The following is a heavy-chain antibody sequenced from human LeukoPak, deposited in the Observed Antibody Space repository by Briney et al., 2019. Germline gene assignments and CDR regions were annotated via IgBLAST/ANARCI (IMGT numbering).Heavy chain of an antibody. Sequence: GGSLRLSCAASGFTFSSYAMHWVRQAPGKGLEWVAVISYDGSNKYYADSVKGRFTISRDNSKNTLYLQMNSLRAEDTAVYYCARTWEEYYFDYWGQGTLVTVSP. J-gene: IGHJ4*02. CDR1: GFTFSSYA. CDR2: ISYDGSNK. D-gene: IGHD1-26*01. CDR3: ARTWEEYYFDY. V-gene: IGHV3-30*04.